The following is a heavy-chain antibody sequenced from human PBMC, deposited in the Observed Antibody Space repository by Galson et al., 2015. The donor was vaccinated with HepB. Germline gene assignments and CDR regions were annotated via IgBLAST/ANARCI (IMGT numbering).Heavy chain of an antibody. CDR2: IKSKTDGGTT. D-gene: IGHD4-17*01. CDR1: GFTLTNAW. Sequence: SLRLSCAASGFTLTNAWMSWVRQAPGKGLEWVGRIKSKTDGGTTDYAAPVKGRFTISRDDSKNTLYLQMNSLKTEDTAVYYCTTFTSVTTIVSYYYAMDVWGQGTTVTVSS. V-gene: IGHV3-15*01. CDR3: TTFTSVTTIVSYYYAMDV. J-gene: IGHJ6*02.